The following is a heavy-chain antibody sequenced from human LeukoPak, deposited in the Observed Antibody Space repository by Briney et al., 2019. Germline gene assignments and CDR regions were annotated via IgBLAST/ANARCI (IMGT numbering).Heavy chain of an antibody. CDR2: ISSSGSTI. J-gene: IGHJ4*02. Sequence: GGSLRLSCAASGFTFSDYFMSWIRQAPGKGLEWVSYISSSGSTIYYADSVKGRFTISRDNAKNSLYLQMNSLRAEDTAVYYCATIPGLAGRYFDYWGQGTLVTVSS. CDR1: GFTFSDYF. D-gene: IGHD2-21*01. CDR3: ATIPGLAGRYFDY. V-gene: IGHV3-11*01.